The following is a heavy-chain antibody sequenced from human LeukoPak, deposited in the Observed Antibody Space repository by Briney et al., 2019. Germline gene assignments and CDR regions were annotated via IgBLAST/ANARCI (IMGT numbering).Heavy chain of an antibody. V-gene: IGHV1-69*13. CDR1: GGTFSSYA. Sequence: GASVKVSCEASGGTFSSYAISWVRQAPGQGLEWMGGIIPIFGTANYAQKFQGRVTITADESTSTAYMELSSLRSEDTAVYYCARDSLGANLGGLDVWGQGTTVTVSS. D-gene: IGHD1-26*01. CDR3: ARDSLGANLGGLDV. J-gene: IGHJ6*02. CDR2: IIPIFGTA.